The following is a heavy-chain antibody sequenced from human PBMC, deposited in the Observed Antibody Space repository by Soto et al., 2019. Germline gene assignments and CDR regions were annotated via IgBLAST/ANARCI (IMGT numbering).Heavy chain of an antibody. V-gene: IGHV2-5*02. CDR3: ARYCSGDSCYPFDY. D-gene: IGHD2-15*01. CDR2: IYWDDDK. Sequence: QITLKESGPTLVKPTQTLTLTCTFSEFSLSTSGVGVGWIRQPPGKALEWLALIYWDDDKRYSPSLKSRLTITKDTAKNQVVLTMTNMDPVDTATYYCARYCSGDSCYPFDYWGQGTLVTVSS. J-gene: IGHJ4*02. CDR1: EFSLSTSGVG.